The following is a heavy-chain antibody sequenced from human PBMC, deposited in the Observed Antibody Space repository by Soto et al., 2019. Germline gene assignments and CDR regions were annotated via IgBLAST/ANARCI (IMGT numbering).Heavy chain of an antibody. Sequence: QVQLVQSGAEVKKPGSSVKVSCKASGGTFSSYAISWVRQAPGQGLEWMGGIIPIFGTANYAQKFQGRVTXXAXEXXSTAYMELSSLRSEDTAVYYCAGATAAAGPYYCDYWGQGTLVTVSS. CDR1: GGTFSSYA. CDR3: AGATAAAGPYYCDY. J-gene: IGHJ4*02. CDR2: IIPIFGTA. V-gene: IGHV1-69*12. D-gene: IGHD6-13*01.